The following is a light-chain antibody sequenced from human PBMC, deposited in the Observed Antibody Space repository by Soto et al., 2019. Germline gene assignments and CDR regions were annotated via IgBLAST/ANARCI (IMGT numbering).Light chain of an antibody. J-gene: IGKJ3*01. CDR1: QSVGSNY. CDR3: QQYTTSPFT. Sequence: EIVLTQSPGTLSLSPGERATLYCRASQSVGSNYLVWYQQKPGQAPRVLIYGASSRATGIPDRFSGSGSGADFTLTISRLEPEDFAVYYCQQYTTSPFTFGPGTKVDIK. CDR2: GAS. V-gene: IGKV3-20*01.